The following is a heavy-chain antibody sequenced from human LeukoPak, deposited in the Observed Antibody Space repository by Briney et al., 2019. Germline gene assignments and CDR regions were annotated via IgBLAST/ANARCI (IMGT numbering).Heavy chain of an antibody. CDR1: GFTFSSYG. V-gene: IGHV3-33*08. Sequence: GGSLRLSCAASGFTFSSYGMHWVRQAPGKGLEWVAVIWYDGSNKYYADSVKGRFTISRDNSKNTLYLQMNSLRAEDTAVYYCARDGAYDSSGYYGDYWGQGTLVTVSS. D-gene: IGHD3-22*01. CDR2: IWYDGSNK. J-gene: IGHJ4*02. CDR3: ARDGAYDSSGYYGDY.